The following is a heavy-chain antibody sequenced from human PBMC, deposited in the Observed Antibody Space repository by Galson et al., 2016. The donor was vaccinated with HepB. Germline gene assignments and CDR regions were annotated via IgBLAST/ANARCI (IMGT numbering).Heavy chain of an antibody. J-gene: IGHJ3*02. CDR3: ARVSGNAFDI. CDR2: INHSGNT. V-gene: IGHV4-31*03. Sequence: TLSLTCSVSAGSISSGGYYWSWIRQHPGKGLEWIGYINHSGNTYYNPSLSSRAAISVDTSKNQFSLEVSSVTAADTAVYYCARVSGNAFDIWGHGTMVTVSS. CDR1: AGSISSGGYY.